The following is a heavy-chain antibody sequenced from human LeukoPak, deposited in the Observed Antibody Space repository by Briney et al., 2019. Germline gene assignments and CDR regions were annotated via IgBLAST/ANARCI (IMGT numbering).Heavy chain of an antibody. J-gene: IGHJ4*02. D-gene: IGHD4-17*01. Sequence: SETLSLTCAVYGGSFSGYYWSWIRQPPGKGLEWIGEINHSGSTNYNPSLKSQVTISVDTSKNQFSLKLSSVTAADTAVYYCARGDYGDYGSSFDYWGQGTLVSVSS. CDR1: GGSFSGYY. CDR3: ARGDYGDYGSSFDY. V-gene: IGHV4-34*01. CDR2: INHSGST.